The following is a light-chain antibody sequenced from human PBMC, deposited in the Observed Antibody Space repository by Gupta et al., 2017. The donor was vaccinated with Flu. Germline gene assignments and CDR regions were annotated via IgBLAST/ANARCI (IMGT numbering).Light chain of an antibody. CDR1: NSDVGVYDY. CDR2: DVN. CDR3: CSSGGSYTCV. Sequence: SATISCSGTNSDVGVYDYVSCYQHHPGNAPNLLILDVNRRPSGVPDRFSGSKSGKTASPTISGLQAEDDADEYCCSSGGSYTCVFGGGSKLTVL. J-gene: IGLJ3*02. V-gene: IGLV2-11*02.